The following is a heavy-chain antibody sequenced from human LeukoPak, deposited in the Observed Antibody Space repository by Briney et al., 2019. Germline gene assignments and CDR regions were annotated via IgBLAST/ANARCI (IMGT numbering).Heavy chain of an antibody. V-gene: IGHV3-53*05. CDR2: IYRVGTT. CDR3: ANSPTLGV. J-gene: IGHJ4*02. CDR1: GFTVSSNY. D-gene: IGHD3-16*01. Sequence: GGSLRLSCAASGFTVSSNYMCWVRQAPGKGLEFVSLIYRVGTTSYADSVKGRFTISRDNSKNTLYLQMNSLRVEDTAVYYCANSPTLGVWGQGTLVTVSS.